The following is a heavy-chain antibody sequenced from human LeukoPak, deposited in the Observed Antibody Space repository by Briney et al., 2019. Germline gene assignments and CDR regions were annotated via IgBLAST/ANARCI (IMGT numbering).Heavy chain of an antibody. J-gene: IGHJ4*02. CDR2: IRGDAGST. V-gene: IGHV3-20*04. D-gene: IGHD5-18*01. CDR1: GFTFDAFG. CDR3: TKGTIWLPFDY. Sequence: GGSLRLSCAASGFTFDAFGMTWVRQAPGKGLEWVSAIRGDAGSTGYADSVKGRFTISRDNSKNTLYLQMNSLRAEDTAVYYCTKGTIWLPFDYWGQGTLVTVSS.